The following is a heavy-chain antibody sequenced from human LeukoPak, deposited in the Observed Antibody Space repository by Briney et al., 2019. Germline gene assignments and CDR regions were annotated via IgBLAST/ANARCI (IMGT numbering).Heavy chain of an antibody. CDR3: ARELRYFDWSEDAFDI. CDR2: IYYSGST. CDR1: GGSISSYY. J-gene: IGHJ3*02. V-gene: IGHV4-59*01. Sequence: PSETLSLTCTVSGGSISSYYWSWIRQPPGKGLEWIGYIYYSGSTNYNPSLKSRVTISVDTSKNQFSLKLSSVTAADTAVYYCARELRYFDWSEDAFDIWGQGTMVTVSS. D-gene: IGHD3-9*01.